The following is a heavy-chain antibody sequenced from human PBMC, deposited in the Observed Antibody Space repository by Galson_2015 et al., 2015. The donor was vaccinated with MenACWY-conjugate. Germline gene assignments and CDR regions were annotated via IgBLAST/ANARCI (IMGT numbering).Heavy chain of an antibody. CDR2: IPFDGSSQ. J-gene: IGHJ4*02. D-gene: IGHD1-26*01. Sequence: SLRLSCAASGFTFSTYSMNWVRQAPGKGLEWVAVIPFDGSSQYYADSVKGRFTISRDNSKNTLYLQINSLRGEDTAVYYCAKDKRGVGATGYFDSWGQGTVVTVSS. CDR3: AKDKRGVGATGYFDS. CDR1: GFTFSTYS. V-gene: IGHV3-30*18.